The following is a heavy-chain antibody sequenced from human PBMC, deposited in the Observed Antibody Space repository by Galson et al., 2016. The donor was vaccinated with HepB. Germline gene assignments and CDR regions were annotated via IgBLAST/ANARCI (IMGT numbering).Heavy chain of an antibody. CDR3: AKVKTLTPEAFDI. J-gene: IGHJ3*02. CDR1: GFTFRNYW. V-gene: IGHV3-74*01. Sequence: SLRLSCAASGFTFRNYWMHWVRQAPGKGLVWVSRINSDGRTTTYAGSVKGRFTISRDNTKNSLYLQMSSLRAEDTALYYCAKVKTLTPEAFDIWGQGTMVTVSS. CDR2: INSDGRTT.